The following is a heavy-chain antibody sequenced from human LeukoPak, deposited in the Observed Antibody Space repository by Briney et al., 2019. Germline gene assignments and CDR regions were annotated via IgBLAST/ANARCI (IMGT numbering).Heavy chain of an antibody. V-gene: IGHV1-2*02. CDR1: GYTFTSYD. CDR2: INPNSGGT. CDR3: ASGSSDIYDAFDI. D-gene: IGHD1-26*01. Sequence: ASVKVSCKASGYTFTSYDINWVRQATGQGLEWMGWINPNSGGTNYAQKFQGRVTMTRDTSISTAYMELSRLRSDDTAVYYCASGSSDIYDAFDIWGQGTMVTVSS. J-gene: IGHJ3*02.